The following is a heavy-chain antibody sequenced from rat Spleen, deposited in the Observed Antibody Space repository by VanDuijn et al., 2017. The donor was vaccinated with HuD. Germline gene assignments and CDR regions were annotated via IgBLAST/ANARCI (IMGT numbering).Heavy chain of an antibody. J-gene: IGHJ3*01. CDR2: MWYDGDI. CDR3: TRDEDIGTTRFAY. V-gene: IGHV2-63*01. CDR1: GFSLTTYN. D-gene: IGHD1-5*01. Sequence: QVQLKETGPDLVQLTQTLSITCTVSGFSLTTYNVHWVRQPPGKGPEWMGRMWYDGDIAYNSALKSRLSISRDTSKNQVFLKMNSLQTDDTGTYYCTRDEDIGTTRFAYWGQGTLVTVSS.